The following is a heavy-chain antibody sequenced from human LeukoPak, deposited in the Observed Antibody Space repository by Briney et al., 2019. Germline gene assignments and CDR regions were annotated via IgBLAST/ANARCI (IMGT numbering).Heavy chain of an antibody. V-gene: IGHV3-74*01. J-gene: IGHJ4*02. CDR2: INSDGSST. Sequence: GGSLRLSCAASGFTFSSYWMHWVRQAPGKGLVWVSRINSDGSSTSYADSVKGRFTISRDNSKNTLFLQMNSLRVEDTAVYYCARDRYYYDSSNYSHRLDYWGQGTLVTVSS. CDR3: ARDRYYYDSSNYSHRLDY. CDR1: GFTFSSYW. D-gene: IGHD3-22*01.